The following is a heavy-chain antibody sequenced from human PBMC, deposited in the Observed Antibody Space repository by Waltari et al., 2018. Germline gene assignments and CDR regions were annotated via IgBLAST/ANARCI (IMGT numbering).Heavy chain of an antibody. V-gene: IGHV3-7*03. CDR3: ARTGDDY. D-gene: IGHD1-1*01. CDR2: INQGGSDK. J-gene: IGHJ4*02. Sequence: EVQLVESGGGLVQPGGSLRLSCAASGFNFTRYGMSWVRQAPGRGLECVANINQGGSDKNYVDSVKGRFTISRDNAKNSLYLQMNSLRAEDTAVYYCARTGDDYWGQGTLVTVSS. CDR1: GFNFTRYG.